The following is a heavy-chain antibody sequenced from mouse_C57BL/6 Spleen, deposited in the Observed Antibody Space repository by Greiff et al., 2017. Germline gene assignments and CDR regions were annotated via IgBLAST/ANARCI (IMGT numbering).Heavy chain of an antibody. J-gene: IGHJ1*03. CDR3: ARDGDYYVSSLQLGDWYFDV. CDR2: ISDGGSYT. D-gene: IGHD1-1*01. CDR1: GFTFSSYA. V-gene: IGHV5-4*01. Sequence: EVKLVESGGGLVKPGGSLKLSCAASGFTFSSYAMSWVRQTPDKRLEWVATISDGGSYTYDPDNVKGRFTISRDNAKNHPYLQTSQLKSEDTAMYYCARDGDYYVSSLQLGDWYFDVWGTGTTVTVSS.